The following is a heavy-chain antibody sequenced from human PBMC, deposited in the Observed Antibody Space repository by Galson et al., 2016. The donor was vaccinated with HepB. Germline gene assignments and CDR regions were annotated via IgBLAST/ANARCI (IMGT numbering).Heavy chain of an antibody. V-gene: IGHV3-9*01. J-gene: IGHJ6*04. Sequence: SLRLSCAASGFKFDDYAMNWVRQFPGKGLEWVAGISWDSGTVTYADSVKGRFTISIDTANNSLLLEINSLRSEDTALYYCAKDRLHFWSAYDGANYGMDVWGRGTTVIVSS. CDR2: ISWDSGTV. CDR3: AKDRLHFWSAYDGANYGMDV. D-gene: IGHD3-3*02. CDR1: GFKFDDYA.